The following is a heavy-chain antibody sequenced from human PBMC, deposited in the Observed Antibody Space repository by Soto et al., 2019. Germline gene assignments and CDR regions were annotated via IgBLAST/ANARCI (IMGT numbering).Heavy chain of an antibody. CDR2: IIPIFGTA. J-gene: IGHJ4*02. Sequence: ASVKVSCKASGGTFSSYAISWVRQAPGQGLEWMGGIIPIFGTANSAQRPQGSAPITADESTSTAYMELSSLRSEDTAVYYCARDRDGSAASQAGYSSSWDPAYFDYWGQGTLVTVSS. D-gene: IGHD6-13*01. CDR3: ARDRDGSAASQAGYSSSWDPAYFDY. CDR1: GGTFSSYA. V-gene: IGHV1-69*13.